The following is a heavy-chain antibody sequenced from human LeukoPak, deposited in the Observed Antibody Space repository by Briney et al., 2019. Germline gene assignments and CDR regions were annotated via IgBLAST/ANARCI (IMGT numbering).Heavy chain of an antibody. CDR2: ISSSSYI. D-gene: IGHD3-9*01. Sequence: PGGSLRLSCAASGFTFSSYSMNWVRQAPGKGLEWVSSISSSSYIYYADSVKGRFTISRDNAKNSLYLQMISLRAEDTAVYYCASRKQVDWYVDYWGQGTLVTVSS. J-gene: IGHJ4*02. CDR1: GFTFSSYS. CDR3: ASRKQVDWYVDY. V-gene: IGHV3-21*01.